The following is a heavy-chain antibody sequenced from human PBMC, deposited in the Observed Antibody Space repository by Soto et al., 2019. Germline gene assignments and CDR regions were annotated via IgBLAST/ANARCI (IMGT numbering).Heavy chain of an antibody. CDR3: AGRLTTAASLDY. J-gene: IGHJ4*02. CDR1: GFTVSNNR. V-gene: IGHV3-53*01. CDR2: VHGGGST. D-gene: IGHD3-16*01. Sequence: VQLVASGGGLIQPGGSLRLSCAASGFTVSNNRMTWVRQAAGKGLELVSFVHGGGSTSYADSVKGRFTISRDNSKNTLYLPMDSLRAEDTAIYYCAGRLTTAASLDYWGRGTLVTVSS.